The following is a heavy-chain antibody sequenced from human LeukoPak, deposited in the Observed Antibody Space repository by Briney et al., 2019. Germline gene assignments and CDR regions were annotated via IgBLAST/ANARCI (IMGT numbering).Heavy chain of an antibody. CDR3: ASTPYSGRPNYYFDY. J-gene: IGHJ4*02. D-gene: IGHD1-26*01. CDR2: IYYSGST. V-gene: IGHV4-59*08. Sequence: SETLSLTCTVSGGSISSYYWSWIRQPPGKGLEWIGFIYYSGSTHYNPSLKSRVTISVDTSKNQFSLKLSSVTAADTAVYYCASTPYSGRPNYYFDYWGQGTLVTVSS. CDR1: GGSISSYY.